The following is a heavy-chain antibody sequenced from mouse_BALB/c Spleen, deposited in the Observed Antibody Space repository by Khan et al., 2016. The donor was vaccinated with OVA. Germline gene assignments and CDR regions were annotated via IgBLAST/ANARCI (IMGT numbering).Heavy chain of an antibody. J-gene: IGHJ2*01. D-gene: IGHD1-1*01. V-gene: IGHV5-17*02. Sequence: EVQRVESGGGLVQPGGSRKLSCAASGFTFSGFGMHWVRQAPEKGLEWVAYISSGSSTIYYADTVKGRFTISRDNPKNTLFLQMTSLRSEDTAMYVCARRGYYYFDYWCQGTTLTVSS. CDR1: GFTFSGFG. CDR3: ARRGYYYFDY. CDR2: ISSGSSTI.